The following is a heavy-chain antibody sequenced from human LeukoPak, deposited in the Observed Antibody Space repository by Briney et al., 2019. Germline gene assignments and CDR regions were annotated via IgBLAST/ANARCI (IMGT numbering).Heavy chain of an antibody. Sequence: GGSLRLSCAASGFTSSSYALNWVRQAPGKGLEWVATVSGSGDRMYHADSVKGRFTISRDNSKNTIYLQMNSLRAEDTALYYCAKAAAAPGSDFWGQGTLVTVSS. V-gene: IGHV3-23*01. CDR1: GFTSSSYA. D-gene: IGHD6-13*01. CDR3: AKAAAAPGSDF. CDR2: VSGSGDRM. J-gene: IGHJ4*02.